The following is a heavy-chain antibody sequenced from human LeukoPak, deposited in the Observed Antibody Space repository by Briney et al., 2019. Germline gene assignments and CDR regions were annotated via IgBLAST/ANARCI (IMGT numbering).Heavy chain of an antibody. Sequence: SGTLSLTCTVSGGSISSYYWSWIRQPPGKGLEWIGYISYSGSTNYNPSLKSRVTISVDTSKNQFSLKLTSVTAADTAVYYCARHSICFDPWGQGTLVTVSS. CDR2: ISYSGST. V-gene: IGHV4-59*08. CDR1: GGSISSYY. J-gene: IGHJ5*02. CDR3: ARHSICFDP.